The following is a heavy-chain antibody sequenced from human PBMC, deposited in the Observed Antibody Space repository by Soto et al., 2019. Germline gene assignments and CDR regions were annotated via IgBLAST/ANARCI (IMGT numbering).Heavy chain of an antibody. CDR2: IYYSGRT. V-gene: IGHV4-39*01. CDR1: GESISSSSYY. Sequence: AETLSLTCIVSGESISSSSYYWVWIRHPPGKGLEWIGSIYYSGRTYYNPSFKSRVTISIDTSKNQFSLKLSSVTATDTAVYYCARQRTTVVTQAYFDHWGQGALVTVSS. J-gene: IGHJ4*02. D-gene: IGHD2-21*02. CDR3: ARQRTTVVTQAYFDH.